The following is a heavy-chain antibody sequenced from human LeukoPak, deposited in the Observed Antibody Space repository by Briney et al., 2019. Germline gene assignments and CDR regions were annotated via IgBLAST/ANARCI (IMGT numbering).Heavy chain of an antibody. V-gene: IGHV1-69*13. J-gene: IGHJ6*02. CDR1: GYTFTSYY. CDR3: AIRGYNWNGNYYYGMDV. CDR2: IIPIFGTA. D-gene: IGHD1-20*01. Sequence: GASVKVSCKASGYTFTSYYMHWVRQAPGQGLEWMGGIIPIFGTANYAQKFQGRVTITADESTSTAYMELSSLRSEDTAVYYCAIRGYNWNGNYYYGMDVWGQGTTVTVSS.